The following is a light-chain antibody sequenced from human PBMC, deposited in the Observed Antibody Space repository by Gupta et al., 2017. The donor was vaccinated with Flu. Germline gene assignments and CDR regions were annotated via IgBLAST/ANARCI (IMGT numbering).Light chain of an antibody. Sequence: GGRVTITCRASKSISSYLNWYQQKPGKAPKVLIYAASSLQSGVPSRFSGSGSGTEFTLTVSSLQPEDFATYYCQQSYSTPRTFGQGTRVEIK. V-gene: IGKV1-39*01. CDR1: KSISSY. CDR3: QQSYSTPRT. CDR2: AAS. J-gene: IGKJ1*01.